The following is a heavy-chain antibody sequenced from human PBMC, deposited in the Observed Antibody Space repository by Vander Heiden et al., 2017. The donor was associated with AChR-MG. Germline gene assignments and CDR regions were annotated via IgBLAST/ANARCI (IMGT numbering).Heavy chain of an antibody. V-gene: IGHV5-51*01. CDR2: IYPGDSDT. Sequence: EVQLVQSGAEVQKPGESLKISCKGSGYSFTSYWIGWVRQMPGKGLEWMGIIYPGDSDTRYSPSFQGQVTISADKSISTAYLQWSSLKASDTAMYYCATSNILGYCSGGSCYSQRYFDYWGQGTLVTVSS. CDR1: GYSFTSYW. D-gene: IGHD2-15*01. CDR3: ATSNILGYCSGGSCYSQRYFDY. J-gene: IGHJ4*02.